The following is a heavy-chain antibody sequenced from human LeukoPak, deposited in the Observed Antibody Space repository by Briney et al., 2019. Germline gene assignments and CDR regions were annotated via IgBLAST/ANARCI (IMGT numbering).Heavy chain of an antibody. V-gene: IGHV3-30-3*01. J-gene: IGHJ4*02. CDR2: ISYDGSNK. CDR3: AKGSYSSSWYPLGFDY. D-gene: IGHD6-13*01. CDR1: GFTFSSYA. Sequence: LSGGSLRLSCAASGFTFSSYAMHWVRQAPGKGLEWVAVISYDGSNKYYADSVKGRFTISRDNSKNTLYLQMNSLRAEDTAVYYCAKGSYSSSWYPLGFDYWGQGTLVTVSS.